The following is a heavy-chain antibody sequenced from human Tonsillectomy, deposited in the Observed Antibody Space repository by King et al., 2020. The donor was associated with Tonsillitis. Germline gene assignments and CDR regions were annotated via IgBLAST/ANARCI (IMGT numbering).Heavy chain of an antibody. D-gene: IGHD5-18*01. CDR2: MGTAGVT. Sequence: VQLVESGGGLVQPGGSLRLSCAASGFTFSSYDMHWFLQATGKGLEWASAMGTAGVTYYPGSVKGRFTIPRENAKNSWYLQMNSLRAGDTAVYYCARGDTAMDAFDYWGQGTLVTVSS. V-gene: IGHV3-13*04. CDR1: GFTFSSYD. J-gene: IGHJ4*02. CDR3: ARGDTAMDAFDY.